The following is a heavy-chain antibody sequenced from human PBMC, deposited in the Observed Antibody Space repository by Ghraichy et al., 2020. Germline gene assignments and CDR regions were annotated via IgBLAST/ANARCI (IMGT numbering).Heavy chain of an antibody. CDR1: GYTFTSYY. D-gene: IGHD4-23*01. V-gene: IGHV1-46*01. J-gene: IGHJ3*02. Sequence: ASVKVSCKASGYTFTSYYMHWVRQAPGQGLEWMGIINPSGGSTSYAQKFQGRVTMTRDTSTSTVYMELSSLRSEDTAVYYCARVCYGGNSPFHAFDIWGQGTMVTVSS. CDR3: ARVCYGGNSPFHAFDI. CDR2: INPSGGST.